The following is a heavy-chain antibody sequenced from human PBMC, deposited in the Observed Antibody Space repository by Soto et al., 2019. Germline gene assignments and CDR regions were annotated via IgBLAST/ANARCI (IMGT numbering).Heavy chain of an antibody. CDR2: ISPSGSP. CDR1: RGSVSSGGYS. Sequence: QVQLQESGSRLVRPSQTLSLTCSVSRGSVSSGGYSWSWIRQPPGKGLERIGFISPSGSPAYNPSLKSRVTISADRSKNQISLELSFVTAADTAVYYCSRGVLAWGPGILVTVSS. V-gene: IGHV4-30-2*01. D-gene: IGHD2-8*01. J-gene: IGHJ5*02. CDR3: SRGVLA.